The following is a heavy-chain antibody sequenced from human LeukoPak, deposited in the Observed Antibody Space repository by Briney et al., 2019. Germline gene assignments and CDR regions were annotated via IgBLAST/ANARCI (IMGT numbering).Heavy chain of an antibody. CDR2: IIPIFGTA. V-gene: IGHV1-69*05. J-gene: IGHJ5*02. CDR3: ARDPPLGYGDYALRFDP. D-gene: IGHD4-17*01. CDR1: GGTFSSYA. Sequence: GASVKVSCKASGGTFSSYAISWVRQAPGQGLEWMGRIIPIFGTANYAQKFQGRVTITTDESTSTAYMELSSLRSEDTAVYYCARDPPLGYGDYALRFDPWRQGTLVTVSS.